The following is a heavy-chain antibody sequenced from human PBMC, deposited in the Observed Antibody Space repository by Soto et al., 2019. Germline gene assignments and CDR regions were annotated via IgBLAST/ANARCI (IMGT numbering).Heavy chain of an antibody. Sequence: PGGSLRLSCAASGFTFSSYAMSWVRQAPGKGLEWVSAISGSGGSTYYADSVKGRFTISRDNSKNTLYLQMNSLRAEDTAVYYCAKDQDPQGRYYDSSGRGLLVAFDIWGQGTMVTVSS. V-gene: IGHV3-23*01. CDR3: AKDQDPQGRYYDSSGRGLLVAFDI. CDR1: GFTFSSYA. D-gene: IGHD3-22*01. J-gene: IGHJ3*02. CDR2: ISGSGGST.